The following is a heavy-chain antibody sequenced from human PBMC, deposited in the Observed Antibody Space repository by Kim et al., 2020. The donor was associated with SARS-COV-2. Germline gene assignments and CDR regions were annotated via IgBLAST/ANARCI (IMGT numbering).Heavy chain of an antibody. CDR2: IKQDGSEK. V-gene: IGHV3-7*03. D-gene: IGHD3-3*01. CDR3: ARTGYDFWSGYSGFYGMDV. Sequence: GGSLRLSCAASGFTFSSYWMSWVRQAPGKGLEWVANIKQDGSEKYYVDSVKGRFTISRDNAKNSLYLQMNSLRAEDTAVYYCARTGYDFWSGYSGFYGMDVWGQGTTVTVSS. CDR1: GFTFSSYW. J-gene: IGHJ6*02.